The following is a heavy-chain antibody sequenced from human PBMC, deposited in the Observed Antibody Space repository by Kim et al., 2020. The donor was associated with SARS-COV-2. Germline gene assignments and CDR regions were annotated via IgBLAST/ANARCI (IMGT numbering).Heavy chain of an antibody. CDR1: GGSISSSSFY. V-gene: IGHV4-39*01. CDR3: AKLGYSGYDYVYRSKSYVDS. J-gene: IGHJ4*02. D-gene: IGHD5-12*01. Sequence: SETLSLTCTASGGSISSSSFYWGRIRQPPGKGLEWIGSIYYSGSTYYNPSLKSRVTISVDTSKNQFSRKLSPETAADTAVYYCAKLGYSGYDYVYRSKSYVDSWGQGTLVTVSS. CDR2: IYYSGST.